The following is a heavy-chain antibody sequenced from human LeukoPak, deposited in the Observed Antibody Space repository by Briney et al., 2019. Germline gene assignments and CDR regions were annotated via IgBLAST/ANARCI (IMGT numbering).Heavy chain of an antibody. CDR3: ARGLLEMSTITLGY. J-gene: IGHJ4*02. V-gene: IGHV3-33*01. CDR2: IGYDGSNK. CDR1: GFTFSDYA. Sequence: GGSLRLSCAASGFTFSDYAMHWVRQAPGKGLEWEAVIGYDGSNKYDADSVKGRFTISRDNSKNMMYLQMNSLRAEDTAVFYCARGLLEMSTITLGYWGQGTLVTVSS. D-gene: IGHD5-24*01.